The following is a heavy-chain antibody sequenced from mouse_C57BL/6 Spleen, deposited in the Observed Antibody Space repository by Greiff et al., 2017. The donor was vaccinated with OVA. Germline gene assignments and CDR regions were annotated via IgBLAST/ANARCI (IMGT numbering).Heavy chain of an antibody. CDR2: INPNNGGT. CDR1: GYTFTDYY. J-gene: IGHJ1*03. V-gene: IGHV1-26*01. Sequence: VQLQQSGPELVKPGASVKISCKASGYTFTDYYMNWVKQSHGKSLEWIGDINPNNGGTSYNQKFKGKATLTVDKSSSTAYMELRSLTSEDSAVDYCARYDGGWYFDVWGTGTTVTVSS. D-gene: IGHD2-12*01. CDR3: ARYDGGWYFDV.